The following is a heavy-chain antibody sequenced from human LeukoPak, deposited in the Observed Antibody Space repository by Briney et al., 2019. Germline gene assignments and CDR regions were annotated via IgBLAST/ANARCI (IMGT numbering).Heavy chain of an antibody. CDR3: AKPGRIWFGEFDY. J-gene: IGHJ4*02. V-gene: IGHV3-23*01. CDR2: ISGSGGST. D-gene: IGHD3-10*01. CDR1: GFTFSSYA. Sequence: PGGSLRLSCAASGFTFSSYAMSWVRQAPGKGLEWVSAISGSGGSTYYAYSVKGRFTISRDNSKNTLYLQMNSLRAEDTAVYYCAKPGRIWFGEFDYWGQGTLVTVSS.